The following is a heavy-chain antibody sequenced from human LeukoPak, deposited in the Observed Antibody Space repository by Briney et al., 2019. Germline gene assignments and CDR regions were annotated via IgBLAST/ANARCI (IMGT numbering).Heavy chain of an antibody. D-gene: IGHD2-8*02. Sequence: ASETLSLTCTVSGGSISSGSYYWSWIRQPAGKGLEWIGRIYTSGSTNYNPSLKSRVTISVDTSKNQFSLKLSSVIAADTAVYYCARDSPPWWDPGVGWWDYWGQGTLVTVSS. CDR1: GGSISSGSYY. J-gene: IGHJ4*02. V-gene: IGHV4-61*02. CDR2: IYTSGST. CDR3: ARDSPPWWDPGVGWWDY.